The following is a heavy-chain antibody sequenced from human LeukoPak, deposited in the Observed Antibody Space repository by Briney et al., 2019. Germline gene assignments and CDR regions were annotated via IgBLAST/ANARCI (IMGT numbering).Heavy chain of an antibody. CDR3: ARDSSSGYRNWFDP. D-gene: IGHD3-22*01. J-gene: IGHJ5*02. Sequence: RASVTVSCKASGYTFTSYDINWVRQATGQGLEWMGWMNPNSGNTGYAQKFQGRVTMTRNTSISTAYMELSSLRSEDTAVYYCARDSSSGYRNWFDPWGQGTLVTVSP. CDR2: MNPNSGNT. V-gene: IGHV1-8*01. CDR1: GYTFTSYD.